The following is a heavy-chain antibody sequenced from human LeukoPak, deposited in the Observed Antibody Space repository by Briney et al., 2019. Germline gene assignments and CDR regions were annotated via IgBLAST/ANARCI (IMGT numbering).Heavy chain of an antibody. D-gene: IGHD1-26*01. CDR2: IFPSGST. V-gene: IGHV4-4*07. J-gene: IGHJ6*02. CDR3: ARHMGGSYYQYYYYGMDV. Sequence: SSETLSLTCTVSGGSISSYYWSWFRKPAGRGLEGIGRIFPSGSTNYNPSLKSRVTMSVDTSKNQFSLRLSSVTAADTAVYYCARHMGGSYYQYYYYGMDVWGQGTTVTVSS. CDR1: GGSISSYY.